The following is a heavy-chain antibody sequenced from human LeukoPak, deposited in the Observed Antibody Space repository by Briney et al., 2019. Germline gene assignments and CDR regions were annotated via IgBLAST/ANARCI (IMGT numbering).Heavy chain of an antibody. CDR3: ARALSGCVLCFDY. CDR1: GYTFTSYY. Sequence: GASVKVSCKASGYTFTSYYMHWVRQAPGQGLEWMGWMNSNSGNTGYAQKFQGRVTMTRSTSINTAYLELSSLRSEDTAVYYCARALSGCVLCFDYWGQGTPVTVSS. CDR2: MNSNSGNT. J-gene: IGHJ4*02. D-gene: IGHD6-19*01. V-gene: IGHV1-8*02.